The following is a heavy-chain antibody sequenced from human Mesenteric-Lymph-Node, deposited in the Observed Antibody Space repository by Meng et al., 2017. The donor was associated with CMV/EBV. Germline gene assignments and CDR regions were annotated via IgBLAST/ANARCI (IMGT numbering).Heavy chain of an antibody. CDR2: INPSGST. D-gene: IGHD1-1*01. V-gene: IGHV4-34*01. CDR1: GGTLSTYY. CDR3: ARGRGGWNDY. Sequence: SLTCPVYGGTLSTYYWRWIRQPPGKGLEWIGEINPSGSTNYNPSLKSRISMSVDTSKNQFSLKLSSVTAADTAVYFCARGRGGWNDYWGQGTLVTVSS. J-gene: IGHJ4*02.